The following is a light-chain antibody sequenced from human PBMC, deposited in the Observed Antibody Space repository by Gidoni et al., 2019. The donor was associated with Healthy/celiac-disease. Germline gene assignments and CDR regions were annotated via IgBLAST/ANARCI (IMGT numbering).Light chain of an antibody. Sequence: DIQMTQSPSSLSASVGDRVTITCRASQSISSYLNWYQQKPGKAPKLLIYAASSLQSGVPSRFSGSGSGTDFSLSISSLQPEDFATYYCQPSYRTPLTFGQGTKVEIK. CDR2: AAS. CDR3: QPSYRTPLT. CDR1: QSISSY. J-gene: IGKJ1*01. V-gene: IGKV1-39*01.